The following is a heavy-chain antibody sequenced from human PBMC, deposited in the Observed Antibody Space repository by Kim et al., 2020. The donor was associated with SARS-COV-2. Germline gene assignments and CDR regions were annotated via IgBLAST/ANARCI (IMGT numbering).Heavy chain of an antibody. D-gene: IGHD3-10*01. J-gene: IGHJ5*02. V-gene: IGHV4-59*13. CDR2: FYYSETS. CDR1: GDSLKDYC. Sequence: SETLSLTCTISGDSLKDYCWSWIRQPPGKGLEWIGCFYYSETSKYSPSLKSRVTFSPDMSKNQFSLQLASVTVADTAVYFCARVVWFGIHHWGQGIRVSVSS. CDR3: ARVVWFGIHH.